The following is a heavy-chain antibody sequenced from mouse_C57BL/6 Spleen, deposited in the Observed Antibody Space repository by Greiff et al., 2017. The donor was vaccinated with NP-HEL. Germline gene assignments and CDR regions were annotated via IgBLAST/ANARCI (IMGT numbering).Heavy chain of an antibody. D-gene: IGHD2-3*01. CDR2: ISSGSSTI. Sequence: DVMLVESGGGLVKPGGSLKLSCAASGFTFSDYGMHWVRQAPEKGLEWVAYISSGSSTIYYADTVKGRFTISRDNAKNTLFLQMTSLRSEDTAMYYCASAYDGYAMDYWGQGTSVTVSS. CDR1: GFTFSDYG. V-gene: IGHV5-17*01. J-gene: IGHJ4*01. CDR3: ASAYDGYAMDY.